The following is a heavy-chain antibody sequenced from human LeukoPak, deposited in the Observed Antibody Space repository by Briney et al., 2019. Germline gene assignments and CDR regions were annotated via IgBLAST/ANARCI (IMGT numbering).Heavy chain of an antibody. J-gene: IGHJ4*02. V-gene: IGHV3-53*01. CDR1: GFTISTNY. D-gene: IGHD3-22*01. CDR3: ARAPFYYDSSGYPYFDG. Sequence: PGGSLRLSCAASGFTISTNYMSWIRQAPGKGLEWLSVMYTGGSTYYADSVKGRFTISRDNSKNTLYLQLNSLSAEDTALYYCARAPFYYDSSGYPYFDGWGQGTLVTVSS. CDR2: MYTGGST.